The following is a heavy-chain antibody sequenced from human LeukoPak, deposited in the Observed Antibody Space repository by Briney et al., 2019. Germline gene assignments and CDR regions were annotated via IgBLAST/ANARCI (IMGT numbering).Heavy chain of an antibody. D-gene: IGHD5/OR15-5a*01. J-gene: IGHJ6*02. Sequence: PGGSLRLSCAASGFTFSSYGMHWVRQAPGKGLEWVAVILYDGSNKYYADSVKGRFTISRDNSKNTLYLQMNSLRAEDTAVYYCAKGSTQDYGMDVWGQGTTVTVSS. CDR2: ILYDGSNK. CDR3: AKGSTQDYGMDV. V-gene: IGHV3-30*18. CDR1: GFTFSSYG.